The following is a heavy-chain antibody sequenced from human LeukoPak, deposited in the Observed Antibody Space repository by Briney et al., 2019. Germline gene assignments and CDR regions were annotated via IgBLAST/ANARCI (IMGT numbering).Heavy chain of an antibody. Sequence: SETLSLTCTVSGGSISSYYRSWIRQPPGKGLEWIGYIYYSGSTNYNPSLNSRVTISVNTSRNQFSLKLSSVTAADTAVYYCARSRDGYNEDDYWGQGTLVTVSS. V-gene: IGHV4-59*01. CDR3: ARSRDGYNEDDY. J-gene: IGHJ4*02. CDR2: IYYSGST. D-gene: IGHD5-24*01. CDR1: GGSISSYY.